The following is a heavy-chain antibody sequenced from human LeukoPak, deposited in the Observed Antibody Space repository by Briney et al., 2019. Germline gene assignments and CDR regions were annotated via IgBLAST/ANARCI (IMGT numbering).Heavy chain of an antibody. J-gene: IGHJ3*02. CDR1: GYTFTSYD. Sequence: ASVKVSCKASGYTFTSYDINWVRQATGQGLEWMGWTSAYNGNTNYAQKLQGRVTMTTDTSTSTAYMELRSLRSDDTAVYYCAGSDPTGAFDIWGQGTMVTVSS. CDR3: AGSDPTGAFDI. CDR2: TSAYNGNT. V-gene: IGHV1-18*01. D-gene: IGHD1-14*01.